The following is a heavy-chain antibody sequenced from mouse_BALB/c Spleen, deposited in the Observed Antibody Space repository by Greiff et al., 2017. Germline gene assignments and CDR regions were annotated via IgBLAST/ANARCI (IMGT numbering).Heavy chain of an antibody. Sequence: EVKLVESGGGLVQPGGSLKLSCAASGFTFSSYGMSWVRQTPDKRLELVATINSNGGSTYYPDSVKGRFTISRDNAKNTLYLQMSSLKSEDTAMYYCARGGSKGAWFAYWGQGTLVTVSA. V-gene: IGHV5-6-3*01. CDR2: INSNGGST. D-gene: IGHD3-3*01. CDR1: GFTFSSYG. J-gene: IGHJ3*01. CDR3: ARGGSKGAWFAY.